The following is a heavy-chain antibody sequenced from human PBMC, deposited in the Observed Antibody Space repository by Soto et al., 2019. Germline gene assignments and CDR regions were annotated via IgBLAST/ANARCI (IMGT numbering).Heavy chain of an antibody. D-gene: IGHD2-2*01. J-gene: IGHJ6*02. CDR2: IYYSGST. CDR1: GGSVSSGSYY. CDR3: ARGETCSSTSCYDPPSYYYGMDV. V-gene: IGHV4-61*01. Sequence: SETLSLTCTVSGGSVSSGSYYWSWIRQPPGKGLEWIGYIYYSGSTNYNPSLKSRVTISVDTSKNQFSLKLSSVTAADTAVYYCARGETCSSTSCYDPPSYYYGMDVWGQGTTVTVSS.